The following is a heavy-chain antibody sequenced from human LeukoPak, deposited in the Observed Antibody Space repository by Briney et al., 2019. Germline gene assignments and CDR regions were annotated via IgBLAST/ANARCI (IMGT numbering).Heavy chain of an antibody. D-gene: IGHD5-12*01. CDR2: IYPGDSDT. CDR1: GYSFTSYW. CDR3: ARLYSGYDFKYYYMDV. Sequence: GESLQISCKGSGYSFTSYWIGWGRQLPGKGLEWMGIIYPGDSDTRYSPSFQGQVTISAAKSISTAYLQWSSLKASDTAMYYCARLYSGYDFKYYYMDVWGKGTTVTVSS. J-gene: IGHJ6*03. V-gene: IGHV5-51*01.